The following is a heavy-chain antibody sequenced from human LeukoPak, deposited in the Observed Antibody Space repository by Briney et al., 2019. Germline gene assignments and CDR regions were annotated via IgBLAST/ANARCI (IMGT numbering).Heavy chain of an antibody. CDR1: GFTFSSYA. V-gene: IGHV3-30-3*01. Sequence: GGSLRLSCAASGFTFSSYAMHWVRQALGRGLEWVAVISYDGSNKYYADSVKGRFTISRDTSKNTLYLQMNSLRPEDTAVYYCARAAVVVLAATPGDYWGQGTLVTVSS. CDR3: ARAAVVVLAATPGDY. D-gene: IGHD2-15*01. CDR2: ISYDGSNK. J-gene: IGHJ4*02.